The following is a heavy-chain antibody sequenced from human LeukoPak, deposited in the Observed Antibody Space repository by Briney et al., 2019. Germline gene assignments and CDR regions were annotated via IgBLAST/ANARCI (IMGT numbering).Heavy chain of an antibody. J-gene: IGHJ4*02. D-gene: IGHD7-27*01. CDR2: ISYDGTNQ. V-gene: IGHV3-33*01. Sequence: GRSLRLSCAPSGFTLSRYSMHGGREAPGKGVERGAAISYDGTNQYYADSVKGRFTMSRDNSKNTLYMQMNSLRAEDTAVYYCARDLWGSKAYFDYWGQGTLVTVSS. CDR1: GFTLSRYS. CDR3: ARDLWGSKAYFDY.